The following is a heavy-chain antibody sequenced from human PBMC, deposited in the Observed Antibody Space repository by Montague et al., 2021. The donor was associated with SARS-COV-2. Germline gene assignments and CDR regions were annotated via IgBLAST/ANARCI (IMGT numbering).Heavy chain of an antibody. V-gene: IGHV4-39*01. CDR3: SRGDFGVVIIPYYYYYMDV. CDR2: IHCSGST. Sequence: SETLSLTCTVSGGSVSSSNYYWGWIRQPPGKGLEWIGSIHCSGSTYYKPSLKSRVTISLDTSKNQFSLKLNSVTAADTAVYYCSRGDFGVVIIPYYYYYMDVWGKGTTVTVSS. J-gene: IGHJ6*03. D-gene: IGHD3-3*01. CDR1: GGSVSSSNYY.